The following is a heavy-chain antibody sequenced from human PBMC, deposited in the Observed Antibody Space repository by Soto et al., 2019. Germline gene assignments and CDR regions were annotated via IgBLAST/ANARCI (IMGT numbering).Heavy chain of an antibody. CDR3: ARQVYYDFCYMDV. Sequence: SETLSLTCTVSGGSISSSSYYWGWIRQPPGKGLEWIGSIYYSGSTYYNPSLKSRVTISVDTSKNQFSLKLSSVTAADTAVYYCARQVYYDFCYMDVWGKGTTVTVS. V-gene: IGHV4-39*01. J-gene: IGHJ6*03. D-gene: IGHD3-3*01. CDR1: GGSISSSSYY. CDR2: IYYSGST.